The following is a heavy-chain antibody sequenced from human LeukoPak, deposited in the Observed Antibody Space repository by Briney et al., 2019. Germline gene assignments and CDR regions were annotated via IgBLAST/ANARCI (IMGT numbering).Heavy chain of an antibody. V-gene: IGHV1-8*01. CDR1: GYTFTSYD. D-gene: IGHD7-27*01. CDR2: MSPNSGDT. J-gene: IGHJ4*02. CDR3: ARGPPNWGYDY. Sequence: ASVKVSCKAFGYTFTSYDFNWVRQATGQRPEWMGWMSPNSGDTGYAQKFQDRVTMTRNTSISTAYMELSSLRSDDTAVYYCARGPPNWGYDYWGPGTLVTVSS.